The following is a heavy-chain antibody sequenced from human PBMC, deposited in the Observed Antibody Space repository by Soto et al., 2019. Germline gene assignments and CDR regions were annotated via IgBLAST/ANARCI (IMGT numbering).Heavy chain of an antibody. J-gene: IGHJ3*02. Sequence: QVVLMQSGGEVKRPGASVKVSCKSSRYTFTSHGISWVRQAPGQGLEWMGWISTYNGKTDSAQKFQGRVTMTADTRTNTAYMELRSLRSDDTAVYYCARLLTEGATFREDAFDIWGQGTKVTVSS. D-gene: IGHD1-26*01. V-gene: IGHV1-18*01. CDR3: ARLLTEGATFREDAFDI. CDR1: RYTFTSHG. CDR2: ISTYNGKT.